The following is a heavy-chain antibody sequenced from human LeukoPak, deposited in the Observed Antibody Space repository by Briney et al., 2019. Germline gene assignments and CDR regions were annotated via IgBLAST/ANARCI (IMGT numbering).Heavy chain of an antibody. CDR3: ARSNDILTGYYPFDF. V-gene: IGHV3-11*01. CDR2: ISSTGSTI. J-gene: IGHJ4*02. CDR1: GLTFSDYY. D-gene: IGHD3-9*01. Sequence: GGSLRLYCSASGLTFSDYYMSWIRQAPGKGLEWVSYISSTGSTIYYADSVKGRFTISRDNAKNSLCLQMNSQRAVHTVVYYCARSNDILTGYYPFDFWGQGTLVTVSS.